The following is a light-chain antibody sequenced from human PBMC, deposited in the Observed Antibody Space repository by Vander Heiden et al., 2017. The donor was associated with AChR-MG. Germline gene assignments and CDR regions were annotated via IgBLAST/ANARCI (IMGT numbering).Light chain of an antibody. CDR3: QQSFGSPLP. Sequence: IHMTQSPSSLSASVGDRVTITCRASQSIGNSLNWYQHKRGKAPKLLIYSASTLQYGVPSRFSGSGSGTDFTLTIISLQPEDFATYYCQQSFGSPLPFGGGTKVDI. CDR2: SAS. CDR1: QSIGNS. J-gene: IGKJ4*01. V-gene: IGKV1-39*01.